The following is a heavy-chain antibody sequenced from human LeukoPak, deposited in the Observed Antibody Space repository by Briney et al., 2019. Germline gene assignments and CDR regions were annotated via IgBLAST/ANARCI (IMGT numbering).Heavy chain of an antibody. J-gene: IGHJ4*02. V-gene: IGHV3-7*03. Sequence: GGSLRLSCAASGFTFSSYWMSWVRQAPGKGLEWVANIKQDGSEKYYVDSVKGRFTISRDNAKNSLYLQMNSLRAEDTAVYYCARDRDDILTGSNGDFDYWGQGTLVTVSS. CDR2: IKQDGSEK. D-gene: IGHD3-9*01. CDR1: GFTFSSYW. CDR3: ARDRDDILTGSNGDFDY.